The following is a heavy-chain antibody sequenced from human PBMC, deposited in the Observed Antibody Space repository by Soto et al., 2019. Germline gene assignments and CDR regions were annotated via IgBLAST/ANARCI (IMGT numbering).Heavy chain of an antibody. V-gene: IGHV4-31*03. J-gene: IGHJ4*02. Sequence: KPSETLSLTCTVSGGSVSSGGYYWSWIRQHPGKGLEWLGHIYYSGNTYYNPSLKSRLTMSLDTSNNQFSLKLISVTAADTAVYYCARDHNRRGYFDYWGQGTLVTVSS. CDR2: IYYSGNT. CDR3: ARDHNRRGYFDY. CDR1: GGSVSSGGYY.